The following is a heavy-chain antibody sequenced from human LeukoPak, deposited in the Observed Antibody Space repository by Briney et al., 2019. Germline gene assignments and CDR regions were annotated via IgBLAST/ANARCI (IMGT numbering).Heavy chain of an antibody. J-gene: IGHJ4*02. D-gene: IGHD6-19*01. Sequence: SETLSLTCTVSGGSISSSSYYWGWIRQPPGKGLEWTGSIYYTGTTYYHPSLKSRVTISVDTSKNQFSLKLSSVTAADTAVYYCASCYSSGWYSLDYWGQGTLVTVSS. V-gene: IGHV4-39*07. CDR2: IYYTGTT. CDR1: GGSISSSSYY. CDR3: ASCYSSGWYSLDY.